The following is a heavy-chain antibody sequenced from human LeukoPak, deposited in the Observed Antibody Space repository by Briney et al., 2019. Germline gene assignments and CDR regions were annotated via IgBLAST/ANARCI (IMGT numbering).Heavy chain of an antibody. J-gene: IGHJ4*02. CDR2: INHSGST. D-gene: IGHD2-21*02. V-gene: IGHV4-34*01. CDR3: ARQESYCGGDCHSGGYFDY. Sequence: SETLSLTCAVYGGSFSGYYWSWIRQPPGKGLEWIGEINHSGSTNYNPSLKSRVTISVDTSKNQFSLKLSSVTAADTAVYYCARQESYCGGDCHSGGYFDYWGQGTLVTVSS. CDR1: GGSFSGYY.